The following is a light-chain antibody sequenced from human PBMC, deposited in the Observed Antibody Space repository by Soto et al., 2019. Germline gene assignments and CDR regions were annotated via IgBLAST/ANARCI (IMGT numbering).Light chain of an antibody. CDR1: SSNIGSNY. CDR3: VAWDDSLSAVV. Sequence: QSVLTQPPSASGTPGQRVTISCSGSSSNIGSNYVYWYQQVPGTAPKVLIYRNNQRPSGVPDRFSGSKSGTSASLAISGLRSEDEADYYCVAWDDSLSAVVFGGGTKLTVL. V-gene: IGLV1-47*01. CDR2: RNN. J-gene: IGLJ2*01.